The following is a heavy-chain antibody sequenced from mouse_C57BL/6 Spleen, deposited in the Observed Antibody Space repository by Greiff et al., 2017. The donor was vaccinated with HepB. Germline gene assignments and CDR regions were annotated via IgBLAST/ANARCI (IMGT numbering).Heavy chain of an antibody. V-gene: IGHV1-64*01. D-gene: IGHD1-1*01. CDR1: GYTFTSYW. J-gene: IGHJ1*03. CDR2: IHPNSGST. CDR3: ARAGITTVVARYWYFDV. Sequence: QVQLQQPGAELVKPGASVKLSCKASGYTFTSYWMHWVKQRPGQGLEWIGMIHPNSGSTNYNEKFKSKATLTVDKSSSTAYMQLSSLTSEDSAVYYCARAGITTVVARYWYFDVWGTGTTVTVSS.